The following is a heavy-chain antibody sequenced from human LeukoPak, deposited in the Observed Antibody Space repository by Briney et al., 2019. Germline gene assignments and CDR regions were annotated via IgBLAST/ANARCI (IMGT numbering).Heavy chain of an antibody. V-gene: IGHV3-23*01. CDR2: ISGSGGST. CDR3: ANSKRPRAFDY. CDR1: GFTLSSYA. J-gene: IGHJ4*02. Sequence: GGSLRLSCAASGFTLSSYAMSWVRRAPGKGLEWVSAISGSGGSTYYADSVKGRFTISRDNSKNTLYLQMNSLRAEDTAVYYCANSKRPRAFDYWGQGTLVTVSS.